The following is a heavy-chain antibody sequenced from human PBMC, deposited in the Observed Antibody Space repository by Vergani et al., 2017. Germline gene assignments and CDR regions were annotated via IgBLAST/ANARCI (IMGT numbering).Heavy chain of an antibody. V-gene: IGHV6-1*01. CDR2: TYYRSKWYN. D-gene: IGHD3-3*01. Sequence: QVQLQQSGPGLVKPSQTLSLTCAISGDSVSSNSAAWNWIRQSPSRGLEWLGRTYYRSKWYNDYAVSVKSRITINPDTSKNQSSLQLNSVTPEDTAVYYCAREGVGDFWSGYRYYYGMDVWGQGTTVTVSS. CDR3: AREGVGDFWSGYRYYYGMDV. J-gene: IGHJ6*02. CDR1: GDSVSSNSAA.